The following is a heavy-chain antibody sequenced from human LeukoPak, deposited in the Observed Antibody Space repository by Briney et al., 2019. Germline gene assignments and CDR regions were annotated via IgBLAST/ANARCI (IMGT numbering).Heavy chain of an antibody. D-gene: IGHD6-13*01. Sequence: GASVKVSCRASGYTFSRYGISWVRQAPGQGLEWMGWISDSGNTNYAQKLQGRVTMTTDTSTSTAYMELRSLRSDDTAVYYCARGAADLDYWGQGTLVTVSS. J-gene: IGHJ4*02. CDR2: ISDSGNT. CDR3: ARGAADLDY. V-gene: IGHV1-18*01. CDR1: GYTFSRYG.